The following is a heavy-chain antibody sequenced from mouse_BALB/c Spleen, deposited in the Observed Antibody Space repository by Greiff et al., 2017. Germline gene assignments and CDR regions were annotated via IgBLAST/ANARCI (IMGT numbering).Heavy chain of an antibody. V-gene: IGHV5-6-5*01. Sequence: EVKLVESGGGLVQPGGSRKLSCAASGFTFSSYAMSWVRQTPEKRLEWVASISSGGSTYYPDSVKGRFTISRDNARNILYLQMSSLRSEDTAMYYCARGDGNYWFAYWGQGTLVTVSA. CDR2: ISSGGST. CDR1: GFTFSSYA. J-gene: IGHJ3*01. CDR3: ARGDGNYWFAY. D-gene: IGHD2-1*01.